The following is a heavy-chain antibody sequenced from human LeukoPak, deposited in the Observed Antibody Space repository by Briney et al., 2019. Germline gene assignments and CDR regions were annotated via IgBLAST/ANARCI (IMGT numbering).Heavy chain of an antibody. CDR1: EFTFSTYS. V-gene: IGHV3-30*04. CDR3: ARDIAVGSGCYDY. Sequence: PGGALRLSCAASEFTFSTYSMHWVRQAPGKGLEGVAVISHDGNNIYYPDSVKGRFTISRDNSKNTLYLQMNSLRPGDTAVYYCARDIAVGSGCYDYWGQGTLVTVSS. J-gene: IGHJ4*02. D-gene: IGHD6-19*01. CDR2: ISHDGNNI.